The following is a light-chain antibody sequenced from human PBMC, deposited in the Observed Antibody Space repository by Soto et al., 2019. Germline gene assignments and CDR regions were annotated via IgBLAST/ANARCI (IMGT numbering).Light chain of an antibody. CDR1: QSVNRF. Sequence: EIVLTQSPGTLSLSPGERATLFCRASQSVNRFLAWFQQKPGQAPRLLIYGATNRAAGVPDRFSGSGSDTDFTLTITRLEPEDFALYYCHHYVGSSWAFGQGTKVE. CDR2: GAT. J-gene: IGKJ1*01. V-gene: IGKV3-20*01. CDR3: HHYVGSSWA.